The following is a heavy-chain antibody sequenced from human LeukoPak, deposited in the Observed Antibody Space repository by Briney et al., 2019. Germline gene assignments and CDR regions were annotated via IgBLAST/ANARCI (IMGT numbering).Heavy chain of an antibody. CDR2: ISAYNGNT. V-gene: IGHV1-18*01. Sequence: ASVKVSCKASGYTFTTYGISWVRQAPGQGLEWMRWISAYNGNTNYAQKLQGRVTMTTDTSTSTAYMELRSLRSDDTAVYYCARDLPGGYTVTTKAVHNWFDPWGQGTLVTVSS. CDR3: ARDLPGGYTVTTKAVHNWFDP. J-gene: IGHJ5*02. D-gene: IGHD4-17*01. CDR1: GYTFTTYG.